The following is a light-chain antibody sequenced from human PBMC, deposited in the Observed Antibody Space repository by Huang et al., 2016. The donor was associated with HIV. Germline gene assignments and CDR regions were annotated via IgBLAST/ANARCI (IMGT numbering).Light chain of an antibody. CDR3: QQYQSVPWT. CDR1: QGISKS. V-gene: IGKV1-NL1*01. J-gene: IGKJ1*01. Sequence: DIQMTQSPSSLSASVGDRVTIICRASQGISKSLAWYQQKPGKAPKLLLYATSKLESGVPSRFSGDGSGTHYTLTISTLQPEDLATDYCQQYQSVPWTFGQGTKVAI. CDR2: ATS.